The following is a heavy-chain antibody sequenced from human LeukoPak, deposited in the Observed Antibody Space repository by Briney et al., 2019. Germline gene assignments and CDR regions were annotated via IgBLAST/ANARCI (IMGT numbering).Heavy chain of an antibody. V-gene: IGHV3-21*01. CDR1: GFTFSSYS. CDR2: ISSSSSYI. D-gene: IGHD2-2*01. CDR3: ASRDLSTSCYDY. Sequence: GGSLRLSCAASGFTFSSYSMNWVRQAPGKGLEWVSSISSSSSYIYYADSVKGRFTISRDNAQNSLYLQMNSLRAEDTAVYYCASRDLSTSCYDYWGQGTLVTVSS. J-gene: IGHJ4*02.